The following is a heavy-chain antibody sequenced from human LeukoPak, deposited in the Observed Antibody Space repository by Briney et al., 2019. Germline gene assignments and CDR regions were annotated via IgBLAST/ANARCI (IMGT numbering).Heavy chain of an antibody. J-gene: IGHJ4*02. D-gene: IGHD3-3*01. CDR2: ISYDGSNK. CDR3: ARRAPDFYGYDY. Sequence: GGSLRLSCAASGFTFSSYGMHWVRRVPGKGLEWVAVISYDGSNKYYADSVKGRFTISRDNSKNTLYLQMNSLRAEDTAVYYCARRAPDFYGYDYWGQGTLVTVSS. CDR1: GFTFSSYG. V-gene: IGHV3-30*03.